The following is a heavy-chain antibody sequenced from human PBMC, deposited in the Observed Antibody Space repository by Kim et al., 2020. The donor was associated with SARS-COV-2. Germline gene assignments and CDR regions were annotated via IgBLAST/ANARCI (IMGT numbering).Heavy chain of an antibody. Sequence: GGSLRLSCAASGFSFSNYWMQWVRQAPGKGLVWVSLISSDGSITNYADSVKGRFAISRDNAKNTLYLQLNSLRAGDTAGYYCVREGYSSSRFWGFDSWG. CDR1: GFSFSNYW. V-gene: IGHV3-74*01. CDR3: VREGYSSSRFWGFDS. J-gene: IGHJ3*01. D-gene: IGHD6-13*01. CDR2: ISSDGSIT.